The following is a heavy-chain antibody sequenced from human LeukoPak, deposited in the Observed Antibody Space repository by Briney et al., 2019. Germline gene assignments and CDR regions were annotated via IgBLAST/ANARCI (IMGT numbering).Heavy chain of an antibody. CDR3: ARGMGATPVGNAFDI. CDR1: GFTFSNYA. CDR2: ISYDGSNK. D-gene: IGHD1-26*01. J-gene: IGHJ3*02. V-gene: IGHV3-30-3*01. Sequence: PGRSLRLSCAASGFTFSNYAMHWVRQAPGQGLEWMAIISYDGSNKDCADSVKGRFTISRDNSKNTLYLQVNGLRTEDTAVYYCARGMGATPVGNAFDIWGQGTMVTVSS.